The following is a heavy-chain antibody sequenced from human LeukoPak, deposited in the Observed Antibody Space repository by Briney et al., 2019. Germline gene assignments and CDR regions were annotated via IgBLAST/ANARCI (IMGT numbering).Heavy chain of an antibody. Sequence: GGSLRLSCAASGFTFTSYAMNWVRQAPGQGLEWMGWINTNTGNPTYAQGFTGRFVFSLDTSVSTAYLQISSLKAEDTAVYYCARRDSGAAAGTSSQYFQHWGQGTLVTVSS. CDR3: ARRDSGAAAGTSSQYFQH. V-gene: IGHV7-4-1*02. CDR1: GFTFTSYA. D-gene: IGHD6-13*01. J-gene: IGHJ1*01. CDR2: INTNTGNP.